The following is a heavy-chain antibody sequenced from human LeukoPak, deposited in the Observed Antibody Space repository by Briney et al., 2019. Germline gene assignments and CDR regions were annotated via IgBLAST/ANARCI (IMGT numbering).Heavy chain of an antibody. CDR2: VYYTGSA. D-gene: IGHD2-15*01. V-gene: IGHV4-59*01. CDR1: RGSFSAYS. CDR3: ARGWSRSYTISTLDY. J-gene: IGHJ4*02. Sequence: SETLSLTCTVSRGSFSAYSRNSVRQPPGKGLEWHGSVYYTGSAYYNTSIMSRVTISVVTSKNRLSLNLSSVIYADTAVYCFARGWSRSYTISTLDYLGGRTLVTVSS.